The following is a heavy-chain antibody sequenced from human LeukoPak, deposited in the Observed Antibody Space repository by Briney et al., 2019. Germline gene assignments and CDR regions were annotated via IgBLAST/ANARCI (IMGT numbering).Heavy chain of an antibody. CDR3: AKVDSSSWGIPDY. Sequence: GGSLRLSCAASGFTFRSYGTHWVRQAPGKGLEWVAFIRHDGSTKYYADSVKGRSTISRDNSKNTLYLQMNSLRAEDTALYYCAKVDSSSWGIPDYWGQGTLVTVSS. J-gene: IGHJ4*02. V-gene: IGHV3-30*02. CDR2: IRHDGSTK. D-gene: IGHD6-13*01. CDR1: GFTFRSYG.